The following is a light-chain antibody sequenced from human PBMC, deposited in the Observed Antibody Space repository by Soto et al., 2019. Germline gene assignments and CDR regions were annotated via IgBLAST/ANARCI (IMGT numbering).Light chain of an antibody. CDR2: AAS. J-gene: IGKJ1*01. V-gene: IGKV1-6*01. CDR1: QGVRND. Sequence: IPMKPSPSTLFSSVGDRVTITFRASQGVRNDLGWYQQKPGKAPKLPIYAASSLQSGVPSRFSGSGSGTDFTLTISSLQPEDFATYYCLQDYNYPRTFGQGTKVDIK. CDR3: LQDYNYPRT.